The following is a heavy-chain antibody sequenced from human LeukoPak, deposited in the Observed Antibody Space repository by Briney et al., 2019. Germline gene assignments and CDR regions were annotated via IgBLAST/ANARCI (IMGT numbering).Heavy chain of an antibody. D-gene: IGHD6-6*01. CDR2: IYYSGST. J-gene: IGHJ4*02. Sequence: PSETLSLTCTVSGGSISSGDYYWSWIRQPPGKGLEWIGYIYYSGSTYYNPSLKSRVTISVDTSKNQFSLKFNSVTAADTAVYYCARLVRSRAYYFDYWGQGTLVTVSS. V-gene: IGHV4-30-4*01. CDR1: GGSISSGDYY. CDR3: ARLVRSRAYYFDY.